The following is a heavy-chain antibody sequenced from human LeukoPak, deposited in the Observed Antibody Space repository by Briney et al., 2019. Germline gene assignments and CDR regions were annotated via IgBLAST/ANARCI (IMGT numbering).Heavy chain of an antibody. D-gene: IGHD6-13*01. J-gene: IGHJ4*02. CDR2: IIPIFGTA. CDR1: GGTFSSYA. Sequence: SVKVSCKASGGTFSSYAISWVRQAPGQGLEWMGGIIPIFGTANYAQKFQGRVTITADESTSTAYMELSSLGSEDTAVYYCARASRDGAAVPAFDYWGQGTLVTVSS. V-gene: IGHV1-69*13. CDR3: ARASRDGAAVPAFDY.